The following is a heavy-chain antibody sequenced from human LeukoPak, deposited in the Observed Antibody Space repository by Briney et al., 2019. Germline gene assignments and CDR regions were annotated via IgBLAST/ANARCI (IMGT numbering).Heavy chain of an antibody. CDR1: GFTFGDYA. V-gene: IGHV3-49*04. CDR3: TRGGSDYRNYKCPF. D-gene: IGHD4-11*01. Sequence: GGSLRLSCAASGFTFGDYAMTWVRQAPGKGLEWVGFIRSKVYGGTPEYAASVKGRFTFTRDDSQSIVYLQMSSLKIEDTAVYYCTRGGSDYRNYKCPFWGQGTLVTVSS. CDR2: IRSKVYGGTP. J-gene: IGHJ4*02.